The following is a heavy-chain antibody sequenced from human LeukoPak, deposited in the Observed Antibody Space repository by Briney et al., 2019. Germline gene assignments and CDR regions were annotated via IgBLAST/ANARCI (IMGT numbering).Heavy chain of an antibody. CDR2: IKFDGNEK. V-gene: IGHV3-7*01. CDR1: GFSFSRYW. D-gene: IGHD5-24*01. J-gene: IGHJ4*02. Sequence: GGSLRLSCTASGFSFSRYWLSWVRQAPGKGLEWVANIKFDGNEKYYVDSVKGRFTISRDNAKNSLYLQMNSLRAEDTAIYYCARLDEASDNWGQGTLVTVSS. CDR3: ARLDEASDN.